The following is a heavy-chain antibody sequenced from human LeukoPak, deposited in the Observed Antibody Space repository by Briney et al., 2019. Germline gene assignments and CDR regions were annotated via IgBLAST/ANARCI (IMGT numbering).Heavy chain of an antibody. V-gene: IGHV4-34*01. Sequence: SEXLXXXXXVXGGSFSGYHWXWIRQPPGKGLXXIXEINHSGSTNYNPSLTSRGTISVDTSKNQFSLKLSSVTAADTAVYYCAREDYYRVRRPNYFDYWGQGTLVTVSS. J-gene: IGHJ4*02. CDR2: INHSGST. CDR1: GGSFSGYH. CDR3: AREDYYRVRRPNYFDY. D-gene: IGHD1-26*01.